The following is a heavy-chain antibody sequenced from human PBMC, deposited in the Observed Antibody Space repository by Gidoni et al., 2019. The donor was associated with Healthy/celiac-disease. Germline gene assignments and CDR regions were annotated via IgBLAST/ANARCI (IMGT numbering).Heavy chain of an antibody. V-gene: IGHV3-23*01. D-gene: IGHD3-22*01. CDR3: AKVGDYYDSSPDWYFDL. Sequence: EVQLLESGGGLVQPGGSLRLSCAASGFNFSSYAMSWVRQAPGKGLEWVSAISGSGGSTYYADSVKGRFTISRDNSKNTLYLQMNSLRAEDTAVYYCAKVGDYYDSSPDWYFDLWGRGTLVTVSS. CDR1: GFNFSSYA. CDR2: ISGSGGST. J-gene: IGHJ2*01.